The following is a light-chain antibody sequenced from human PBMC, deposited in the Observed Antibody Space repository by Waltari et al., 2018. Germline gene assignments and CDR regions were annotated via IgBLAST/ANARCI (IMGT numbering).Light chain of an antibody. CDR3: QQYDNIPYT. CDR2: DAS. Sequence: DFQLTQSPSSLSASLGDKVTITCQASQDITKYLNWYQQKPGKAPKLLISDASTLQSGDPSRFGGSGAGTHFTLTINSLQPEDIGTYYCQQYDNIPYTFGQGTKVEMK. V-gene: IGKV1-33*01. J-gene: IGKJ2*01. CDR1: QDITKY.